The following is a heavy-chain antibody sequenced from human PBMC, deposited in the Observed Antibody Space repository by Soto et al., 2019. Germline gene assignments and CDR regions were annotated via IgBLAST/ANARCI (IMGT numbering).Heavy chain of an antibody. CDR2: IYYSGST. V-gene: IGHV4-31*03. CDR3: ARSVGVAAAGPFDY. CDR1: GGSISSGGYY. D-gene: IGHD6-13*01. J-gene: IGHJ4*02. Sequence: SETLSLTCTVSGGSISSGGYYWNWIRQHPGKGLEWIGYIYYSGSTSYNPSLKSRVTISVDTTKNQFSLKLSSVTAADTAVYYCARSVGVAAAGPFDYWGQGTLVTVSS.